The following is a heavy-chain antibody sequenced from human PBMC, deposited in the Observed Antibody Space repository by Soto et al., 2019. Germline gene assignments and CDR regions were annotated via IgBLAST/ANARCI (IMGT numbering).Heavy chain of an antibody. CDR1: GFTVSSNY. J-gene: IGHJ4*02. D-gene: IGHD6-13*01. V-gene: IGHV3-66*01. CDR2: IYSGGST. Sequence: EVQLVESGGGLVQPGGSLRLSCAASGFTVSSNYMSWVRQAPGKGLEWVSVIYSGGSTYYADSVKGRFTISRDNSQNTLYLQMNSLRAEDTAVYYCARSGYSSSWYYFDYWGQGTLVTVSS. CDR3: ARSGYSSSWYYFDY.